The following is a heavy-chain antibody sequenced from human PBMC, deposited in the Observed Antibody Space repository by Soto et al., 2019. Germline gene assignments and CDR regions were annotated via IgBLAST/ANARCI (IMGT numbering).Heavy chain of an antibody. CDR2: IKQDGSEK. V-gene: IGHV3-7*03. Sequence: GGSLRLSCAASGFTFSSYWMSWVRQAPGKGLEWVANIKQDGSEKYYVDSVKGRFTISRDNAKNSLYLQMNSLRAEDTAVYYCARDFIAVAGTDAFDIWGQGTMVTVSS. D-gene: IGHD6-19*01. J-gene: IGHJ3*02. CDR1: GFTFSSYW. CDR3: ARDFIAVAGTDAFDI.